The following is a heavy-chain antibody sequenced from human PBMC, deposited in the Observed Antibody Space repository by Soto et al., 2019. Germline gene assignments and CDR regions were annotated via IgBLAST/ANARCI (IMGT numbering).Heavy chain of an antibody. CDR1: GYTFTSYY. D-gene: IGHD4-17*01. Sequence: ASVKVSCKASGYTFTSYYMHWVRQAPGQGLEWMGIINPSGGSTSYAQKFQGRVTMTRDTSTSTVYMELSSLRSEDTAVYYCARVPIGSTVTNHNWFDPWGQGTLVTVSS. J-gene: IGHJ5*02. CDR2: INPSGGST. CDR3: ARVPIGSTVTNHNWFDP. V-gene: IGHV1-46*01.